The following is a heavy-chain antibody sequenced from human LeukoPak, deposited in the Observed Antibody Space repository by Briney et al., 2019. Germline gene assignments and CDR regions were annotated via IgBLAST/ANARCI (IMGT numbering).Heavy chain of an antibody. J-gene: IGHJ4*02. D-gene: IGHD1-26*01. Sequence: ASVKVSCKASGYTFTNYGISWVRQAPGQGLEWVGWISAYNGNTLYAQKFQGRVTMTRDTSISTAYMELSSLKSDDTAVYYCARVAMSGIGSDDFWGQGTRVTVSP. CDR2: ISAYNGNT. V-gene: IGHV1-18*01. CDR1: GYTFTNYG. CDR3: ARVAMSGIGSDDF.